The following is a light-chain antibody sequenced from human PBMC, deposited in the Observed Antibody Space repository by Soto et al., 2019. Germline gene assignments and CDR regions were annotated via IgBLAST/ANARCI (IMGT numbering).Light chain of an antibody. CDR2: GAS. J-gene: IGKJ2*01. CDR3: QQSGSSAT. Sequence: EIVLTQSPGTLSLSPGERATLSCRAGQSVSSSYLAWYQQKPGQAPRLLIYGASSRATGIPDRFSGSGSGTDFTLTIRRLEPEDFAVYYCQQSGSSATFGSGAQLEIK. V-gene: IGKV3-20*01. CDR1: QSVSSSY.